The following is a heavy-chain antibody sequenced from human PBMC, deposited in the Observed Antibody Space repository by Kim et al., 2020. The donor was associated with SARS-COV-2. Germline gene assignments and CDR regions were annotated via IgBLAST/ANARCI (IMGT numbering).Heavy chain of an antibody. V-gene: IGHV3-23*01. Sequence: GGSLRLSCAASGFTFSSYAMSWVRQAPGKGLEWVSAISGSGGSTYYADSVKGRFTISRDNSKNTLYLQMNSLRAEDTAVYYCAKEGLYCTNGVCMAHWYFDLWGRGTLVTVSS. J-gene: IGHJ2*01. CDR1: GFTFSSYA. D-gene: IGHD2-8*01. CDR2: ISGSGGST. CDR3: AKEGLYCTNGVCMAHWYFDL.